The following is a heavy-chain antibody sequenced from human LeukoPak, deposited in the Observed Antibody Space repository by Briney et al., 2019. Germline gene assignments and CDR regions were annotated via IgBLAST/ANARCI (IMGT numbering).Heavy chain of an antibody. Sequence: ASVKVSCKASGYIFSNYGISWVRQAPGQGLEWMGWISAHNGYTNYAQKFQGRVSMTTDTSTTTAHMELRTLRSDDTAVYYCVRDRYWVAGTGWFDAWGQGTLVTVSS. V-gene: IGHV1-18*01. J-gene: IGHJ5*02. CDR2: ISAHNGYT. CDR1: GYIFSNYG. CDR3: VRDRYWVAGTGWFDA. D-gene: IGHD6-13*01.